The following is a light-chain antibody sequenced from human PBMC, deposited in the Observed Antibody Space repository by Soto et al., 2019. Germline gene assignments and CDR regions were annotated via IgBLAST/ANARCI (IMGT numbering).Light chain of an antibody. CDR3: SSYTSSSTYV. CDR1: SSDVGGYNY. V-gene: IGLV2-14*01. CDR2: DVS. Sequence: QSALTQPASVSGSPGQSITISCTGTSSDVGGYNYVSWYQQHPGKAPKLMIYDVSNRPSGVSNRFSGSKSGNTASLTISELQAEEEADYYCSSYTSSSTYVFGTGTKVTVL. J-gene: IGLJ1*01.